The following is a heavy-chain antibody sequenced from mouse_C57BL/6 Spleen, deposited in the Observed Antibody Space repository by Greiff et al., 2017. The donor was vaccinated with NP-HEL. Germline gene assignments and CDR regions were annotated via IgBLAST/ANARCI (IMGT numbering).Heavy chain of an antibody. J-gene: IGHJ4*01. D-gene: IGHD1-1*01. CDR1: GYTFTSYT. CDR2: INPCSGYT. Sequence: VQLQQSGAELARPGASVKMSCKASGYTFTSYTMHWVKQRPGQGLEWIGYINPCSGYTKDNQKFKDKATLTADKSSSTAYMQLSSLTSEDSAVYYCAPYDDGSSSSSYYAMDYWGQGTSVTVSS. V-gene: IGHV1-4*01. CDR3: APYDDGSSSSSYYAMDY.